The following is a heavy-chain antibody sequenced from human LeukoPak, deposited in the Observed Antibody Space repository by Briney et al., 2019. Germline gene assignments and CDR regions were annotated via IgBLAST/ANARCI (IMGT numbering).Heavy chain of an antibody. D-gene: IGHD1-1*01. CDR1: ADTFSNYP. V-gene: IGHV1-69*06. Sequence: SVKVSCKASADTFSNYPISWVRQALGRGLDWMGGVVPIFNTTNYAKNFQGRVTFTEDKSTNSAYMELSSLRCEDAAVYYCAREAGRTFRTTTFDSWGQGTRVTVSS. CDR2: VVPIFNTT. J-gene: IGHJ4*02. CDR3: AREAGRTFRTTTFDS.